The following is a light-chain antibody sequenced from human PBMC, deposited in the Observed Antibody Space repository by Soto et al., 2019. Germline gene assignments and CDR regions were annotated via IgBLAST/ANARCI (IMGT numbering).Light chain of an antibody. J-gene: IGKJ2*01. CDR3: LQDGSSQDT. CDR1: QRVSRY. V-gene: IGKV3-20*01. Sequence: EIVMTQSPGILSLSPGERATLSCRASQRVSRYLNWFQHKPGQAPRLLIDGASSLAAGIPDRFSGSGSVTDFTLTISRPETEGCAVFYCLQDGSSQDTFGQGTKLEIK. CDR2: GAS.